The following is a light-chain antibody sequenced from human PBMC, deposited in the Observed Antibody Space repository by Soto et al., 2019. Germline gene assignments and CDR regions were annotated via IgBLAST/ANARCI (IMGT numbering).Light chain of an antibody. CDR1: QTVSSH. CDR2: GAS. CDR3: PQYNNLTKT. J-gene: IGKJ1*01. Sequence: EIVFTQSPATLSLSPGERATLSCRASQTVSSHLAWYQQKPGQAPRLLIYGASTRATGIPARFSGSGAGTDCTLTISSLQSEDVAVDYCPQYNNLTKTFGQGTKV. V-gene: IGKV3D-15*01.